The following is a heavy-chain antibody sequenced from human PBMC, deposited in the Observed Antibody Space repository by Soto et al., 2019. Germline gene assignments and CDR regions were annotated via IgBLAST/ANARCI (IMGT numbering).Heavy chain of an antibody. Sequence: SETLSLTCTVSGGSISSGGYYWSWIRQHPGKGLEWIGYIYYSGSTYYNPSLKSRVTISVDTSKNQFSLKLSSVTAADTAVYYCARADSSSWGNWFDPWGQGTLVTVSS. CDR2: IYYSGST. V-gene: IGHV4-31*03. D-gene: IGHD6-13*01. CDR3: ARADSSSWGNWFDP. CDR1: GGSISSGGYY. J-gene: IGHJ5*02.